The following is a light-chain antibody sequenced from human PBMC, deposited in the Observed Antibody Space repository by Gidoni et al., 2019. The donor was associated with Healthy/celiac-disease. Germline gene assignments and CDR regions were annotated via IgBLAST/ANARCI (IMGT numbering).Light chain of an antibody. Sequence: SYVLPQPPSVSVAPGQPARITCGGTNIGSKSVHWYQQKPGQAPVLVVYDDSDRPSGIPERFSGSNSGNTATLTISRVEAGDEADYYCQVWDSSSDHVFGTGTKVTVL. CDR1: NIGSKS. V-gene: IGLV3-21*02. J-gene: IGLJ1*01. CDR3: QVWDSSSDHV. CDR2: DDS.